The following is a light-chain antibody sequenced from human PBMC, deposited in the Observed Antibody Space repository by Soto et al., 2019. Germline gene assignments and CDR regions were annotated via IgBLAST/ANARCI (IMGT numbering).Light chain of an antibody. J-gene: IGLJ1*01. CDR1: SSDVGGYNY. V-gene: IGLV2-14*01. Sequence: QSALTQPASVSGSPGQSITISCTGTSSDVGGYNYVSWYQQHSGKAPKLMIYDVGNRPSGVSNRFSGSKSGNTASLTISGLQAEDEADYYCGSYASSSTLYVFGTGTKVTVL. CDR3: GSYASSSTLYV. CDR2: DVG.